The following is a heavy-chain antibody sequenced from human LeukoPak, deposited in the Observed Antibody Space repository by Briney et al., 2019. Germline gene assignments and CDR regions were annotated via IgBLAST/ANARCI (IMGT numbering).Heavy chain of an antibody. V-gene: IGHV1-69*13. CDR1: GYTFTGYY. CDR2: IIPIFGTA. Sequence: SVKVSCKASGYTFTGYYMHWVRQAPGQGLEWMGGIIPIFGTANYAQKFQGGVTITADESTSTAYMELSSLRSEDTAVYYCACRGSYFSSPADYWGQGTLVTVSS. D-gene: IGHD1-26*01. J-gene: IGHJ4*02. CDR3: ACRGSYFSSPADY.